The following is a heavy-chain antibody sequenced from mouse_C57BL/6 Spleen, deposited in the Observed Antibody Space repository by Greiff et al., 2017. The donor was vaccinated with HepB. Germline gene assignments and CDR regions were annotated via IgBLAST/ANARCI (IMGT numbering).Heavy chain of an antibody. CDR3: ARHEGRAIYYGNYYAMDY. Sequence: QVQLQQSGAELVKPGASVKLSCKASGYTFTEYTIHWVKQRSGQGLEWIGWFYPGSGSIKYNEKFKDKATLTADKSSSTVYMELSRLTSEVSAVYFCARHEGRAIYYGNYYAMDYWGQGTSVTVSS. CDR1: GYTFTEYT. J-gene: IGHJ4*01. D-gene: IGHD2-1*01. CDR2: FYPGSGSI. V-gene: IGHV1-62-2*01.